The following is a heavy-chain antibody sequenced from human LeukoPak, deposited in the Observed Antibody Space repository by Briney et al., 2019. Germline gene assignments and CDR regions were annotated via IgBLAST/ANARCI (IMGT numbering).Heavy chain of an antibody. CDR3: ARATDIVVVVAAMGGYFDY. CDR1: GYTFTSYY. D-gene: IGHD2-15*01. CDR2: INPSGGST. V-gene: IGHV1-46*01. Sequence: GASVKVSCKASGYTFTSYYMHWVRQAPGQGLEWMGIINPSGGSTSYAQKFQGRVTMTRDTSTSTVYMELSSLRSEDTAVYYCARATDIVVVVAAMGGYFDYWGQGTLVTVSS. J-gene: IGHJ4*02.